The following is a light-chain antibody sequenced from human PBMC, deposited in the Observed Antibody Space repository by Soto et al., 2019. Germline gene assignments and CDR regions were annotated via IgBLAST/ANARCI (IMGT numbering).Light chain of an antibody. J-gene: IGKJ4*01. CDR3: QPYSNWPLT. CDR1: QGIGDS. Sequence: DILMTQSPSTLSASPGESVTISCRANQGIGDSLAWYQHKPGQTPRLLIYDTSTRATGVPARFSGSRSGPVFTITSNSLQSEVFAIYYCQPYSNWPLTFGGGTKVESK. V-gene: IGKV3-15*01. CDR2: DTS.